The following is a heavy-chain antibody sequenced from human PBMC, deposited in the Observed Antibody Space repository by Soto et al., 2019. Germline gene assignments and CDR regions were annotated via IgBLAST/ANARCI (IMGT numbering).Heavy chain of an antibody. V-gene: IGHV4-39*01. Sequence: SETLSLTCTVSGGSIRSSSYYWDWIRQSPGKVLEWIGHIYYTGSTYYIPSLKSRVTISIDTSKNQFSLKLTSVTATDTAVYYCWRRPKSGSFHYYGVDVWGQGTTVTVSS. D-gene: IGHD1-26*01. J-gene: IGHJ6*02. CDR2: IYYTGST. CDR1: GGSIRSSSYY. CDR3: WRRPKSGSFHYYGVDV.